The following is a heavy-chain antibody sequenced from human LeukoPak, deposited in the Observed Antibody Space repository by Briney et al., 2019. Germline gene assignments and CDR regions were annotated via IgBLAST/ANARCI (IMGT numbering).Heavy chain of an antibody. Sequence: GGSLRLSCAASGFTFSNFWMSWVRQPPGKGLEWVANIEHDGSERYYVDSVKGRFSISRDNAKNSVSLQMNSLRAEDTAIYYCARGPGRVAAPATGSFDMWGQGTMVTVSS. CDR2: IEHDGSER. V-gene: IGHV3-7*05. CDR3: ARGPGRVAAPATGSFDM. J-gene: IGHJ3*02. CDR1: GFTFSNFW. D-gene: IGHD6-13*01.